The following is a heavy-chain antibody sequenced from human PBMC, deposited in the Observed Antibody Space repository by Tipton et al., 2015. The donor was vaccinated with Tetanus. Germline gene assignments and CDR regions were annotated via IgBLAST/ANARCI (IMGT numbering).Heavy chain of an antibody. CDR2: IIPIFGTA. Sequence: QLVQSGAEVKKPGSSVRVSCKASGGTFSSYAISWVRQAPGQGLEWMGGIIPIFGTANYAQKFQGRVTITADKSTSTAYMELSSRRSEDAAVYCCATGEGSGHTLGYWGQGTLVTVSS. CDR1: GGTFSSYA. V-gene: IGHV1-69*06. D-gene: IGHD2-15*01. J-gene: IGHJ4*02. CDR3: ATGEGSGHTLGY.